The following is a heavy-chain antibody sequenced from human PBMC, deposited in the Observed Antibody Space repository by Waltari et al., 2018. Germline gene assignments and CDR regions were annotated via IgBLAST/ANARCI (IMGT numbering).Heavy chain of an antibody. J-gene: IGHJ4*02. Sequence: APGKGLEWVAVISYDGSNKYYADSVKGRFTISRDNSKNTLYLQMNSLRPEDTAVYYCAKDMGYGGYVFDYWGQGTLVTVSS. V-gene: IGHV3-30*18. D-gene: IGHD5-12*01. CDR2: ISYDGSNK. CDR3: AKDMGYGGYVFDY.